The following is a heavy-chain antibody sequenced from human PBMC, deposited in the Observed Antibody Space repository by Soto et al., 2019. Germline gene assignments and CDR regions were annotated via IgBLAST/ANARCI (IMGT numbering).Heavy chain of an antibody. J-gene: IGHJ3*02. CDR3: ARQGPPRGGAPEQWLVPTYDAFDI. Sequence: GESLKISCKGSGYSFTSYWIGWVRQMPGKGLEWMGIIYPGDSDTRYSPSCQGQVTISADKSISTAYLQWSSLKASDTAMYYCARQGPPRGGAPEQWLVPTYDAFDIWGQGTMVTVSS. V-gene: IGHV5-51*01. CDR1: GYSFTSYW. D-gene: IGHD6-19*01. CDR2: IYPGDSDT.